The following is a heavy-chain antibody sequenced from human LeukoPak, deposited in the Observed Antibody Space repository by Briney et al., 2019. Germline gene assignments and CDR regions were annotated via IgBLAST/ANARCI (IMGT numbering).Heavy chain of an antibody. CDR1: EFTFSGSA. Sequence: PGGSLRLSCTPSEFTFSGSAMHWVRQASGKGLGWVGRIRSKANSYATAYAASVKGRFTISRDDSKNTAYLQMNSLKTEDTAVYYCTSTSKGYWGQGTLVTVSS. CDR2: IRSKANSYAT. V-gene: IGHV3-73*01. J-gene: IGHJ4*02. CDR3: TSTSKGY.